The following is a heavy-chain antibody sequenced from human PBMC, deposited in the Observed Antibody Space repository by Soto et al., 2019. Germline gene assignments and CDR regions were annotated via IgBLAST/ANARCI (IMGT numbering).Heavy chain of an antibody. CDR3: AREGERRSSSLYYYYGMDV. Sequence: GGSLRLSCAASGFTFSSYWMSWVRQAPGKGLEWVANIKQDGSEKYYVDSVKGRFTISRDNAKNSLYLQMNSLRAEDTAVYYCAREGERRSSSLYYYYGMDVWGQGTTVTVS. J-gene: IGHJ6*02. V-gene: IGHV3-7*05. D-gene: IGHD6-13*01. CDR2: IKQDGSEK. CDR1: GFTFSSYW.